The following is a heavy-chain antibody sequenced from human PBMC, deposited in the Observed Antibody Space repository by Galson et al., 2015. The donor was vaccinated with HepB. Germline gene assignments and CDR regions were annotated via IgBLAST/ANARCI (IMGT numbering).Heavy chain of an antibody. Sequence: SLRLSCAASGFTFSSYWMHWVRQAPGKGLVWVSRINSDGTYITYADSVKGRFTISRDNAKNTLYLQMNRPRAEDTALYYCARTRGAAAGIFDYWGQGTLIDVSS. CDR1: GFTFSSYW. CDR2: INSDGTYI. D-gene: IGHD6-13*01. J-gene: IGHJ4*02. V-gene: IGHV3-74*01. CDR3: ARTRGAAAGIFDY.